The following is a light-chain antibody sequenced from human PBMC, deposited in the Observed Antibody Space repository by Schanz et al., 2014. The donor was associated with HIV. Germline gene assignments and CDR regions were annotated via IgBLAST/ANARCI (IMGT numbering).Light chain of an antibody. V-gene: IGLV2-8*01. J-gene: IGLJ2*01. Sequence: QSVLTQPPSASGSPGQSVTISCTGTSADVGGYDYVSWYQQHPGKAPKLMIYEVSKRPSGVPDRFSGSKSGNTASLTVSGLQPEDEADYYCQSYDSSLSVVVFGGGTKLTVL. CDR1: SADVGGYDY. CDR2: EVS. CDR3: QSYDSSLSVVV.